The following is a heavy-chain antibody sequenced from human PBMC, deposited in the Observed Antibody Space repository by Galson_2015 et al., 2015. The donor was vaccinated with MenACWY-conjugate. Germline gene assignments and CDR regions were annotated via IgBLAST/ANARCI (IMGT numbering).Heavy chain of an antibody. CDR3: AQVRVPVDITLAARTLLRHRQNYYDYYGMDV. J-gene: IGHJ6*02. V-gene: IGHV3-43*01. D-gene: IGHD5-12*01. CDR1: GFTFNEFT. Sequence: LRLSCAVSGFTFNEFTMHWVRQTPGNGLEWISLISWAAAITIYAHSVNVRFTISRDSSPSSMYLQMHVLTTEDTTLYYCAQVRVPVDITLAARTLLRHRQNYYDYYGMDVWGQGSTVTVSS. CDR2: ISWAAAIT.